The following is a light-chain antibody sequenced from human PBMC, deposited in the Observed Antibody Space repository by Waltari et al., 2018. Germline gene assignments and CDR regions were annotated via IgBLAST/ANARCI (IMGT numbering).Light chain of an antibody. V-gene: IGKV1-27*01. J-gene: IGKJ4*01. Sequence: IQMTQSPSSLSASVGDRVTITCRASQGISNDLAWFQQKPGKVPKLLIYAASTLQLGVPSRFIGRGSGTDFSLTISSLQPEDVATYYCQKYNTGLTFGGGTKVEIK. CDR1: QGISND. CDR3: QKYNTGLT. CDR2: AAS.